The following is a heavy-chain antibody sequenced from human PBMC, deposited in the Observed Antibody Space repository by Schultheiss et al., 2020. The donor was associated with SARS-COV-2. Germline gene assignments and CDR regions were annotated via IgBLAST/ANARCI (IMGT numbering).Heavy chain of an antibody. CDR2: VYHGGTT. CDR3: ARVQDFWSGHYYGRFDC. D-gene: IGHD3-3*01. J-gene: IGHJ4*02. CDR1: GYSISGGYY. Sequence: SQTLSLTCTVSGYSISGGYYWGWIRQPPGKGLEWIGSVYHGGTTYYNPSLKSRVTISIDTSKNQFYLRLTSVTAADTAVYYCARVQDFWSGHYYGRFDCWGQGTLVTVSS. V-gene: IGHV4-38-2*02.